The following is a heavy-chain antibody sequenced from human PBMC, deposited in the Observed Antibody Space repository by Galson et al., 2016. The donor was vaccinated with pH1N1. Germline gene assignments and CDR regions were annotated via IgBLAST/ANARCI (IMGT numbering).Heavy chain of an antibody. D-gene: IGHD6-13*01. Sequence: TLSLTCTVSGGSISSGGYYWSWIRQHPGKGLEWIGYIYYSGSTYYNPSLKSRFTISVDTSKNQFSLKLSSVTAADTAVYYCARAQAAADPYYYYYMDVWGKGTTVTVSS. CDR2: IYYSGST. CDR3: ARAQAAADPYYYYYMDV. V-gene: IGHV4-31*03. J-gene: IGHJ6*03. CDR1: GGSISSGGYY.